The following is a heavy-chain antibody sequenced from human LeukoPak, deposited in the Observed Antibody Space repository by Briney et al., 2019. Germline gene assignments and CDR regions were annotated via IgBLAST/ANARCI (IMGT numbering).Heavy chain of an antibody. CDR3: ARNPLYNYGGNSYYYYYMDV. Sequence: SVKVSCKASGGTFSSYAISWVRQAPGQGLEWMGGIIPIFGTANYAQKFQGRVTITADKSTSTAYMELSSLRSEDTAVYYCARNPLYNYGGNSYYYYYMDVWGKGTTVTVSS. D-gene: IGHD4-23*01. CDR1: GGTFSSYA. J-gene: IGHJ6*03. CDR2: IIPIFGTA. V-gene: IGHV1-69*06.